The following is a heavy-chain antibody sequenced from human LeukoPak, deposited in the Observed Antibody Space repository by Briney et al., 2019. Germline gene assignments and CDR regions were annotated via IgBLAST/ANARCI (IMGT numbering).Heavy chain of an antibody. CDR2: IYYSGGT. CDR1: GGSISSYY. CDR3: ARVVCGGSCYSSYGMDV. V-gene: IGHV4-59*01. Sequence: SETLSLTCTVSGGSISSYYWSWIRQPPGKGLEWIGYIYYSGGTNYNPSLKSRVTISVDTSKNQFSLKLSSVTAADTAVYYCARVVCGGSCYSSYGMDVWGQGTTVTVSS. J-gene: IGHJ6*02. D-gene: IGHD2-15*01.